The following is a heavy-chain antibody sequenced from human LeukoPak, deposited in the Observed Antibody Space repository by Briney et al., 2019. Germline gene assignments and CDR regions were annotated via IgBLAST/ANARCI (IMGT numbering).Heavy chain of an antibody. CDR2: ISSSGSTI. Sequence: PGGSLRRSCAASGFTFSSYEMNWVREAPGKGLEWVSYISSSGSTIYYADSVKGRFTISRDNSKNTLYLQMNSLRAEDTAVYYCARYCYYGRQGFDIWGQGTMVTVSS. CDR3: ARYCYYGRQGFDI. D-gene: IGHD3-10*01. J-gene: IGHJ3*02. CDR1: GFTFSSYE. V-gene: IGHV3-48*03.